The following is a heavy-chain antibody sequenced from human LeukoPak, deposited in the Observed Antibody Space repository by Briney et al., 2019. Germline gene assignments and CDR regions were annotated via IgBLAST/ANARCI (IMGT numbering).Heavy chain of an antibody. D-gene: IGHD3-16*01. J-gene: IGHJ4*02. Sequence: AGSLRLSCAASGFTVSGTHMSWVRQGPGKGLEWVSAIYTGGTTYYSDSVEGRFTISRDKSKNTLYLQMDSLRVEDTAVYYCARDQATSGGGLDSWGQGTLVTVSS. CDR3: ARDQATSGGGLDS. CDR1: GFTVSGTH. V-gene: IGHV3-53*01. CDR2: IYTGGTT.